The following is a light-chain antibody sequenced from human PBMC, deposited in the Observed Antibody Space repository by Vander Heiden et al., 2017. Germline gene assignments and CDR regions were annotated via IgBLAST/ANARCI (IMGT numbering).Light chain of an antibody. CDR2: SNN. J-gene: IGLJ2*01. CDR1: SSNIGSNT. CDR3: AAWDDSLNGVV. Sequence: QSVLTQPPSASGTPGQRVTISRSGSSSNIGSNTVNWYQQRPGTAPKLLIYSNNQRPSGVPDRFSGSKSGTSASLAISGLQSEEEADYYCAAWDDSLNGVVFGGGTKLTVL. V-gene: IGLV1-44*01.